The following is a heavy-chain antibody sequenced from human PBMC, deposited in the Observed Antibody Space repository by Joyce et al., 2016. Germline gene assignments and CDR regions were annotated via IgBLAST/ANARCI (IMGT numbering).Heavy chain of an antibody. V-gene: IGHV3-23*01. Sequence: EMQLLESVGGFVQPGGSLTLTCAAYGFTFSSSAMSWVRQAVGKGVETVEDLSGSGGRRYYGESLKGRSTISRENSINALYLQMNSVKDEDTAVYFCAKGESSGNYDNDYFDHWSKGIRVTVSS. J-gene: IGHJ4*02. CDR2: LSGSGGRR. D-gene: IGHD3-22*01. CDR3: AKGESSGNYDNDYFDH. CDR1: GFTFSSSA.